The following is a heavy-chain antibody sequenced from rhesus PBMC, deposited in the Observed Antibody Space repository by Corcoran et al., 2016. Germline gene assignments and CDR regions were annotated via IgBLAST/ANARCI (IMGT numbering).Heavy chain of an antibody. V-gene: IGHV4-122*02. Sequence: QLQLQESGPGLVKPSETLSLTCAVSGYSISSGYGWSWIRQPPGKGLEFIGYISYSGSTSYNPSLKRQVTISRDTSKNQFSLKLSSVTAADTAVYYCARRGGGIGAAHVLDYWGQGVLVTVSS. CDR1: GYSISSGYG. CDR3: ARRGGGIGAAHVLDY. D-gene: IGHD6-31*01. J-gene: IGHJ4*01. CDR2: ISYSGST.